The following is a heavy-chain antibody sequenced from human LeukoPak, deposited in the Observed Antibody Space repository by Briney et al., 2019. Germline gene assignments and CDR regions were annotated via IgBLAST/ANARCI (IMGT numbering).Heavy chain of an antibody. Sequence: PGGSLRLSCAASGFTFRNYGMHWVRQAPGKGLEWVALIWYDGSNQDYADSVRGRFTVSRDNSKNTLYLQMNSLRAEDTAVYYCAKANSYTWWGQGTLVTVSS. V-gene: IGHV3-33*06. D-gene: IGHD1-26*01. CDR2: IWYDGSNQ. J-gene: IGHJ4*02. CDR3: AKANSYTW. CDR1: GFTFRNYG.